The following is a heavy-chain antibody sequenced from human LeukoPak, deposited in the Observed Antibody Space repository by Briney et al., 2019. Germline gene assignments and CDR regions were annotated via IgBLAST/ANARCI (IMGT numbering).Heavy chain of an antibody. J-gene: IGHJ4*02. D-gene: IGHD5-24*01. CDR1: GFSLNRYW. CDR3: AKDRGSGMPTNFDY. Sequence: GGSLRLSCAVSGFSLNRYWMSWVRLTPGKGLEWVATMNHDRSEIHHADSVKGRFTISRDDAKNSLYLQMNRLRVEDTAVYYCAKDRGSGMPTNFDYWGQGTLVTVSS. CDR2: MNHDRSEI. V-gene: IGHV3-7*01.